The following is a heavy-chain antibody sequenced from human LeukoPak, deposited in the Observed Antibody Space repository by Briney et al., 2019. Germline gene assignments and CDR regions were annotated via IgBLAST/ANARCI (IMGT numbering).Heavy chain of an antibody. CDR1: GFTFNSYA. CDR3: AKDAAASYDSSGYYFDY. J-gene: IGHJ4*02. CDR2: ISGSGGST. V-gene: IGHV3-23*01. D-gene: IGHD3-22*01. Sequence: GGSLRLSCAASGFTFNSYAMSWVRQAPGKGLEWVSAISGSGGSTYYADSVKGRFTISRDNSKNTLYLQMNSLRAEDTAVYYCAKDAAASYDSSGYYFDYWGQGTLVTVSS.